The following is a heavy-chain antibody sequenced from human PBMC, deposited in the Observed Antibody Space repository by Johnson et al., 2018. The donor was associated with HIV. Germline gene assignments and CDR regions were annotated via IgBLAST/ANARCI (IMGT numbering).Heavy chain of an antibody. CDR2: ISYDGSNK. Sequence: QVQLVESGGGVVQPGRSLRLSCAASGFTFSSYGMHWVRQAPGKGLEWVAVISYDGSNKYYADSVKGRFTISRDNSKNTLYLQMDGLRAEDTALYYCARDLRNSGWSNGFDVWGQGTMVTVSS. CDR1: GFTFSSYG. J-gene: IGHJ3*01. CDR3: ARDLRNSGWSNGFDV. V-gene: IGHV3-30*19. D-gene: IGHD6-19*01.